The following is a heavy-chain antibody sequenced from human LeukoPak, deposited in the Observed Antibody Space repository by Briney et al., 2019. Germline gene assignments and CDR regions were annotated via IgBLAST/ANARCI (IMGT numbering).Heavy chain of an antibody. D-gene: IGHD6-13*01. CDR3: ARDKTSRQHLVTPAFDY. V-gene: IGHV3-7*01. Sequence: GGSLRLSCAASGFTFSSYWMSWVRQAPGKGREGGANIKQDGSEKYYVDSVKGRFTIPRDNAKNSLYLQMNSLRAEDTAVYYCARDKTSRQHLVTPAFDYWGQGTLVTVSS. CDR1: GFTFSSYW. CDR2: IKQDGSEK. J-gene: IGHJ4*02.